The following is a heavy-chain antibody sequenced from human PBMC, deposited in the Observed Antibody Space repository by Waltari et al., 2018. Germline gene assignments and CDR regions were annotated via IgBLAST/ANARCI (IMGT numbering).Heavy chain of an antibody. V-gene: IGHV3-74*01. J-gene: IGHJ4*02. Sequence: EVQLVESGGGLVQPGGSLRLSCAASGFTFSSYWMHWVRQVPGEGLVWVSRIHSDGGSTSYADSVKGRFIISRDNAKNTLYLQMNSLRAEDTAVYYCARGASTRGDYWGQGTLVTVSS. CDR1: GFTFSSYW. CDR2: IHSDGGST. CDR3: ARGASTRGDY. D-gene: IGHD2-2*01.